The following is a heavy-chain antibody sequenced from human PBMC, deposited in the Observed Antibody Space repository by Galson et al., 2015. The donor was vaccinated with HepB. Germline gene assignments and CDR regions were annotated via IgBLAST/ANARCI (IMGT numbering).Heavy chain of an antibody. CDR1: GLTFSNAW. CDR2: IKSKTDGGTT. Sequence: SLRLSCVASGLTFSNAWMSWVRQAPGKGLEWDGRIKSKTDGGTTDYAAPVKGRFTSSRDDSKNTLYLQMNSLKTEDTAVYYCTTDSVSRIAVAGTWVDAFDIWGQGTMVTVSS. V-gene: IGHV3-15*01. J-gene: IGHJ3*02. CDR3: TTDSVSRIAVAGTWVDAFDI. D-gene: IGHD6-19*01.